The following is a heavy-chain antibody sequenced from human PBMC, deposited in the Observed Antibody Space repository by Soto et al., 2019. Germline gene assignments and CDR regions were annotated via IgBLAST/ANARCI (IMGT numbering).Heavy chain of an antibody. J-gene: IGHJ4*02. Sequence: SGPTLANPTPTHTLTCTFSGFSLSTSGEGVGWIRQPPGKALEWLALIYWNDDKRYSTSLKSRLTITKDTSKNQVVLTMTNRDPADTATYYYAHRSHGSGSYYSYYFDYWGQGTLVTVSS. V-gene: IGHV2-5*01. CDR2: IYWNDDK. D-gene: IGHD3-10*01. CDR1: GFSLSTSGEG. CDR3: AHRSHGSGSYYSYYFDY.